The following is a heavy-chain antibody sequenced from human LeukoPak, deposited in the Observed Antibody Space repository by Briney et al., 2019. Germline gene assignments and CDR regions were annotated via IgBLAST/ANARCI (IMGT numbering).Heavy chain of an antibody. Sequence: PGGSLRLSCAASGFTFSDYYMSWIRQAPGKGLEWVSYISSGGSNRYYADSVKGRFTISRDNAKKSLYLQMNSLRAEDTAFYYCARVGYSSGWRAPDFDYWGQGTLVTVSS. V-gene: IGHV3-11*04. D-gene: IGHD6-19*01. CDR1: GFTFSDYY. J-gene: IGHJ4*02. CDR3: ARVGYSSGWRAPDFDY. CDR2: ISSGGSNR.